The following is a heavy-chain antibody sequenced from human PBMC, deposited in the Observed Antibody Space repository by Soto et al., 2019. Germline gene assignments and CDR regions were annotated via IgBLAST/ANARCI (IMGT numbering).Heavy chain of an antibody. CDR1: GFTFSSYA. Sequence: EVQLLESGGGLVQPGGSLRLSCAASGFTFSSYAMSWVRQAPGKGLEWVSVISGSGDSTYYADSVRGRFTISRDNSKNTLYLQMNSLRAEDTAVYYCAKDRDGAAAGPTKFYGMYVRGQGTTVTVSS. D-gene: IGHD6-13*01. CDR2: ISGSGDST. J-gene: IGHJ6*02. V-gene: IGHV3-23*01. CDR3: AKDRDGAAAGPTKFYGMYV.